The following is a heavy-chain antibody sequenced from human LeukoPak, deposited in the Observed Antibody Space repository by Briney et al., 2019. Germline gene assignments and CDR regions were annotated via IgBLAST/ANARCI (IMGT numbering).Heavy chain of an antibody. CDR2: ISSSSSYV. Sequence: GGSLRLSCAASGFTFSSYAMHWVRQAPGQGLEWVSSISSSSSYVHYADSVKGRFTISRDNAKNSLYLQMNSLRAEDTALYYCARENWYKFDYWGQGTLVTVSS. CDR3: ARENWYKFDY. CDR1: GFTFSSYA. V-gene: IGHV3-21*01. D-gene: IGHD1/OR15-1a*01. J-gene: IGHJ4*02.